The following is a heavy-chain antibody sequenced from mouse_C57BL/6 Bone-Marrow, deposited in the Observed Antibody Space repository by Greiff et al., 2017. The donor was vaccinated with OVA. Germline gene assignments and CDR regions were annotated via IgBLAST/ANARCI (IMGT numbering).Heavy chain of an antibody. J-gene: IGHJ2*01. CDR1: GYTFTSYW. CDR3: ASYYYAY. Sequence: VQLQQSGAELVMPGALVKLSCKASGYTFTSYWMHWVKQRPGQGLEWIGKIDPSDSYTNYNQKFKGKSTLTVDKSSSTAYMQLSSLTSEDSAVYYCASYYYAYWGQGTTLTVSS. CDR2: IDPSDSYT. D-gene: IGHD1-1*01. V-gene: IGHV1-69*01.